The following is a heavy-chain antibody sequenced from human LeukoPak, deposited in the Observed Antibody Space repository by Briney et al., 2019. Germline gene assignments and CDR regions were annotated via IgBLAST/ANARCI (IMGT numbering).Heavy chain of an antibody. J-gene: IGHJ6*03. CDR2: IQYDGSKK. CDR3: ARGYDSNLDYYYYMDV. Sequence: GGSLRLSCVASGFTFSSNGMHWVRQAPGKGLEWVTFIQYDGSKKYYADSVKGRFTISRDNSKNTLYLEMNSLRAEDTAVYFCARGYDSNLDYYYYMDVWGKGTTVTVSS. D-gene: IGHD3-16*01. V-gene: IGHV3-30*02. CDR1: GFTFSSNG.